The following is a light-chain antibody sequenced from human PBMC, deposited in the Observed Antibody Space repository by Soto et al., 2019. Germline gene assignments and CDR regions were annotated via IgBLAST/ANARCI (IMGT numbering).Light chain of an antibody. J-gene: IGLJ2*01. CDR3: SSYAGSNTVI. Sequence: QSALTQPPSASGSPGQSVTISCTGTSSDVGGYNYVSWYRQHPGEAPKLMIYEVSKRPSGVPDRFSGFKSGNTASLTVSGLQAEDEADYYCSSYAGSNTVIFVGGTKLTVL. V-gene: IGLV2-8*01. CDR2: EVS. CDR1: SSDVGGYNY.